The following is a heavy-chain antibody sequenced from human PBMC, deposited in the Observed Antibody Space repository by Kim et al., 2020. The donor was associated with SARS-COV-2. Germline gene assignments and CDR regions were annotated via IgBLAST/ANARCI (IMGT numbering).Heavy chain of an antibody. CDR2: ISGSGGST. Sequence: GGSLRLSCAASGFTFSSYAMSWVRQAPGKGLEWVSAISGSGGSTYYADSVKGRFTISRDNSKNTLYLQMNSLRAEDTAVYYCAKDAHGTYYYDSSGYYFDIWGQGTMVTVS. CDR3: AKDAHGTYYYDSSGYYFDI. J-gene: IGHJ3*02. CDR1: GFTFSSYA. V-gene: IGHV3-23*01. D-gene: IGHD3-22*01.